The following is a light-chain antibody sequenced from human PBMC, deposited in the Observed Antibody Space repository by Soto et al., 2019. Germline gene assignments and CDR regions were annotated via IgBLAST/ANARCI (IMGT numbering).Light chain of an antibody. CDR3: QQYNDYPWT. CDR2: KAS. Sequence: DIQITQSPSTLSSSASDRITITCVASQSISTWLAWYQQKPGKAPELLISKASNLESGVPSRFSGSGSGTEFILTISSLQPDDFATYYCQQYNDYPWTFGQGTKVDIK. CDR1: QSISTW. J-gene: IGKJ1*01. V-gene: IGKV1-5*03.